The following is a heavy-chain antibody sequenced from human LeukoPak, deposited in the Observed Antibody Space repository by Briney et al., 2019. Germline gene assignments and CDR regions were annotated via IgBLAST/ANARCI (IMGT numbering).Heavy chain of an antibody. CDR3: ARDEYSYDSSGGY. J-gene: IGHJ4*02. D-gene: IGHD3-22*01. CDR2: INPNSGGT. Sequence: ASVKVSCKASGYTFTGYYMHWVRQAPGQGLEWMGWINPNSGGTNYAQKFQGRVTMTRDTSISTAYMELSRLRSDDTAVYYCARDEYSYDSSGGYWGQGTLVTVSS. CDR1: GYTFTGYY. V-gene: IGHV1-2*02.